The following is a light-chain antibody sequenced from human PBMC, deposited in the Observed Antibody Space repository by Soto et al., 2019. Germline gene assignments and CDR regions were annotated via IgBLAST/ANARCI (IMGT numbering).Light chain of an antibody. CDR1: QSVSSN. CDR2: DAS. CDR3: QHRSNWPPPVT. V-gene: IGKV3-11*01. Sequence: EIVMTQSPATLSVSPGARAPLSCRARQSVSSNLAWYQQQPGQAPRLLIYDASNRATGIPARFSGTGSGTDFALTIASLEPEDFAVYYCQHRSNWPPPVTFGQGTRLEIK. J-gene: IGKJ5*01.